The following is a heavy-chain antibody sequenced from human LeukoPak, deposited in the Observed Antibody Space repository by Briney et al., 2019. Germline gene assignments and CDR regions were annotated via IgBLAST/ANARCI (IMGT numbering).Heavy chain of an antibody. CDR3: ASLSTSCYTCPLDY. D-gene: IGHD2-2*02. J-gene: IGHJ4*02. CDR2: ISSSSSYI. V-gene: IGHV3-21*01. CDR1: GFTFSSYS. Sequence: PGGSLRLSCAASGFTFSSYSMNWVRQAPGKGLEWVSSISSSSSYIYYADSVKGRFTISRDNAKNSLYLQMNSLRAEDTAVYYCASLSTSCYTCPLDYWGQGTLVTVSS.